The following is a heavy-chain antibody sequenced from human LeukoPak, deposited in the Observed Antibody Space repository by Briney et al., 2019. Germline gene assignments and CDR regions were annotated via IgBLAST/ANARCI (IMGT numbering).Heavy chain of an antibody. J-gene: IGHJ4*02. Sequence: PGGSLRLSCAASGLTFSDYYMSWIRQAPGKGLEWVSYISSSGSTIYYADSVKGRFAISRDNAKNSLYLQMNSLRAEDTAVYYCARVGYGDYPAFDYWGQGTLVTVSS. CDR2: ISSSGSTI. CDR3: ARVGYGDYPAFDY. D-gene: IGHD4-17*01. CDR1: GLTFSDYY. V-gene: IGHV3-11*01.